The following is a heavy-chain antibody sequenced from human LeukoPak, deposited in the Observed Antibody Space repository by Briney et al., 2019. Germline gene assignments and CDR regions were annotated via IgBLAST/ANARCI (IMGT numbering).Heavy chain of an antibody. CDR1: GGSISSSSYY. CDR2: MNHSGST. V-gene: IGHV4-39*07. CDR3: ARGSGAPRGYSYGRYDYNLDV. D-gene: IGHD5-18*01. J-gene: IGHJ6*03. Sequence: SETLSLTCTVSGGSISSSSYYWGWIRQPPGKGLEWIGEMNHSGSTNYNPSLKSRITVSVDTSKNQFSLKLSSVTAADTAIYYCARGSGAPRGYSYGRYDYNLDVWGKGTTVTVSS.